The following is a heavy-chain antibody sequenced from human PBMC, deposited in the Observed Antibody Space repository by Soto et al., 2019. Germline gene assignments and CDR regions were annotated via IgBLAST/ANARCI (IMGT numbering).Heavy chain of an antibody. CDR2: IDPSDSYT. J-gene: IGHJ6*02. V-gene: IGHV5-10-1*01. D-gene: IGHD2-2*01. CDR1: GYSFTSYW. Sequence: GESLKISCKGSGYSFTSYWISWVRQMPGKGLEWMGRIDPSDSYTNYSPSFQGHVTISADESISTAYLQWSSLKASDTAMYYCARQPARRGYYYYYGMDVWGQGTTVTVSS. CDR3: ARQPARRGYYYYYGMDV.